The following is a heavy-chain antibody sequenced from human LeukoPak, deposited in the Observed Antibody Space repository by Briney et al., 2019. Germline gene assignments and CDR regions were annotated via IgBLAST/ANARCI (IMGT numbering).Heavy chain of an antibody. CDR1: GGSFSGYY. Sequence: PSETLSLTCAVYGGSFSGYYWSWIRQPPGKGLEWIGEINHSGSTNYKPSLKSRVTISVDTSENQFSLKLSSVTAADTAVYYCATAPGSYYFDYWGQGTLVTVSS. CDR3: ATAPGSYYFDY. CDR2: INHSGST. V-gene: IGHV4-34*01. J-gene: IGHJ4*02. D-gene: IGHD3-10*01.